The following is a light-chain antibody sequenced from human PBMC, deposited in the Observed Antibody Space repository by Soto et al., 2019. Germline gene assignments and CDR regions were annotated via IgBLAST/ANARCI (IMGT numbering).Light chain of an antibody. Sequence: QSALTQPASVTGTPGQSHTISYARSSRDVGAYGQASWYQHNPGKAPKFILCEVDHRPSGVSDRFSGCHSGDTAALSISGLQVGGEAEYYCCSDTTRGCYVFGGGTKVTVL. V-gene: IGLV2-14*01. J-gene: IGLJ1*01. CDR1: SRDVGAYGQ. CDR2: EVD. CDR3: CSDTTRGCYV.